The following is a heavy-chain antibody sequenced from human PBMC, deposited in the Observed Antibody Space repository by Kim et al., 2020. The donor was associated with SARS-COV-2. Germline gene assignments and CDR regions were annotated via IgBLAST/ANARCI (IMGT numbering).Heavy chain of an antibody. V-gene: IGHV1-69*13. CDR2: IIPIFGTA. CDR1: GGTFSSYA. D-gene: IGHD3-22*01. J-gene: IGHJ3*02. CDR3: AREDYYDRNGAFDI. Sequence: SVKVSCKASGGTFSSYAISWVRQAPGQGLEWMGGIIPIFGTANYAQKFQGRVTITADESTSTAYMELSSLRSEDTAVYYCAREDYYDRNGAFDIWGQGTMVTVSS.